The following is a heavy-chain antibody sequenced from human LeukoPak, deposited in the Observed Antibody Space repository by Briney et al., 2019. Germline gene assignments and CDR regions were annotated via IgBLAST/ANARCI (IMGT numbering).Heavy chain of an antibody. Sequence: GGSLRLSCAASGFTFSSYSMNWVRQAPGKGLEWVSYISSSSSTIYYADFVKGRFTISRDNAKNSVYLQMNSLRAEDTAVYYCARNYYGSGSYYPFDYWGQGTLVTVSS. CDR3: ARNYYGSGSYYPFDY. CDR1: GFTFSSYS. D-gene: IGHD3-10*01. J-gene: IGHJ4*02. CDR2: ISSSSSTI. V-gene: IGHV3-48*04.